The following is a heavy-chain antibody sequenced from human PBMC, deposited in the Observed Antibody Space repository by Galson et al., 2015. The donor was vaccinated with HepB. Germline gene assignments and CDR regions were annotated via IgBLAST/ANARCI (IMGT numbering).Heavy chain of an antibody. J-gene: IGHJ4*02. Sequence: SLRLSCAASGFTFSDYYMSWIRQAPGKGLEWVSAISGSGGSTYYADSVKGRFTISRDNSKNKLYLQMNSLRAEDTAVYYCAKDLAPTTVVTYFDYWGQGTLVTVSS. CDR1: GFTFSDYY. CDR2: ISGSGGST. V-gene: IGHV3-23*01. CDR3: AKDLAPTTVVTYFDY. D-gene: IGHD4-23*01.